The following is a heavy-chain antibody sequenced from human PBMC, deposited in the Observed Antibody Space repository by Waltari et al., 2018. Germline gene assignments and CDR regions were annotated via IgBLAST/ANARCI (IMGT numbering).Heavy chain of an antibody. CDR2: IKQDGSEK. CDR1: GFSFSSYW. J-gene: IGHJ4*02. V-gene: IGHV3-7*01. D-gene: IGHD1-1*01. Sequence: EVQLVESGGGLVQPGGSLSLSCTVSGFSFSSYWMSWVRQAPGKGLEWVANIKQDGSEKYYVDSVKGRFTISRDNAKNSLYLQMNSLRAEDTAVYFCARDGYNYVIDQWGQGTLVSVSS. CDR3: ARDGYNYVIDQ.